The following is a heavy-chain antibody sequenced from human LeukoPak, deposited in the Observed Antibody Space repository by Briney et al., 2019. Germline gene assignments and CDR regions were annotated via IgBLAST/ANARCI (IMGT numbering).Heavy chain of an antibody. CDR1: GYTFTSYY. Sequence: ASAKVSCKASGYTFTSYYMHWVRQAPGQGLEWMGIINPSGGNTSYAQKFQGRVTMTRDTSTSTVYMELSSLRSDDTAVYYCARNDFWSGFLPYFDYWGQGTLVTVSS. CDR2: INPSGGNT. V-gene: IGHV1-46*01. CDR3: ARNDFWSGFLPYFDY. D-gene: IGHD3-3*01. J-gene: IGHJ4*02.